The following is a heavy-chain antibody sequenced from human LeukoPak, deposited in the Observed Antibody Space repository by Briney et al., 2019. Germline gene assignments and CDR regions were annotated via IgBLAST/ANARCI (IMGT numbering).Heavy chain of an antibody. J-gene: IGHJ4*02. D-gene: IGHD5-12*01. V-gene: IGHV5-51*01. CDR2: IYPGDSDT. CDR1: GYNFTKYW. CDR3: ASGYDQFDY. Sequence: SGESLKISCQGSGYNFTKYWIGWVRQMPGKGLEWMGVIYPGDSDTRYSPSFQGQVTVSADKSISTAYLQWSSLKASDTAMYYCASGYDQFDYWGQGTLVTVSS.